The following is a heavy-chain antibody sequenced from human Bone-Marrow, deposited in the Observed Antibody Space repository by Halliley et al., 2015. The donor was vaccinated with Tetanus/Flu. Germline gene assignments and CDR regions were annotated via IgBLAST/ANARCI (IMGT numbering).Heavy chain of an antibody. Sequence: WMGYLHFSGSTLPNPSRKIRVTISVDTTQNQFSLNLTSVTAADTAVYYCARVPSHSSSWCIWFDPWGQGTLVTVSS. CDR3: ARVPSHSSSWCIWFDP. CDR2: LHFSGST. J-gene: IGHJ5*02. V-gene: IGHV4-59*01. D-gene: IGHD6-13*01.